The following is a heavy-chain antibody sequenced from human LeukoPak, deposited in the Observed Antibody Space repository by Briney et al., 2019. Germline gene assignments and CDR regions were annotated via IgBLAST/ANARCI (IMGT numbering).Heavy chain of an antibody. D-gene: IGHD6-19*01. CDR3: AKGPPGYSSGWYWVEKEYFQH. V-gene: IGHV3-53*05. CDR2: IYSGPVLYSGDNT. J-gene: IGHJ1*01. Sequence: GGSLRLSCAVSGFTVSSNYMSWVRQAPGKGLEWVSVIYSGPVLYSGDNTYYADSVKGRFTISRDNSKNTLYLQMNSLRAEDTAVYYCAKGPPGYSSGWYWVEKEYFQHWGQGTLVTVSS. CDR1: GFTVSSNY.